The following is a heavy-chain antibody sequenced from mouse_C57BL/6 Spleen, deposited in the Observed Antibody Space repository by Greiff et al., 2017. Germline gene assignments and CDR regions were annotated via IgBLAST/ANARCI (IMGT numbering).Heavy chain of an antibody. Sequence: QVQLQQPGAELVKPGASVKLSCTASGYTFTSYWMHWVKQRPGQGLEWIGMIYPNSGSTNYNEKFQSKATLTVDKSSSTAYLQPRSLTSDDSAVYYCARSGPLDDWGQGTTLTVSS. V-gene: IGHV1-64*01. CDR1: GYTFTSYW. D-gene: IGHD3-1*01. J-gene: IGHJ2*01. CDR2: IYPNSGST. CDR3: ARSGPLDD.